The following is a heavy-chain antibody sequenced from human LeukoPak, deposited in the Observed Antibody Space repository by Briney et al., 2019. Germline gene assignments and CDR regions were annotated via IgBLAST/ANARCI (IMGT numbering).Heavy chain of an antibody. CDR1: GFTFSSYW. CDR3: ARGDTRYKKCQY. D-gene: IGHD3-9*01. J-gene: IGHJ1*01. Sequence: GGSLRLSCATSGFTFSSYWMHWVRQAPGKGLVWLSRIEGDGTRTNYADSVRGRFTISRDNAKNTLYLQMNSLRDEDTAVYYCARGDTRYKKCQYWGQGTLVTVSS. V-gene: IGHV3-74*01. CDR2: IEGDGTRT.